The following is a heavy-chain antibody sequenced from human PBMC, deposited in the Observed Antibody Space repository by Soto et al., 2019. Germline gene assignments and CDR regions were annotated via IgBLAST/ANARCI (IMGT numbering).Heavy chain of an antibody. Sequence: ASVKVSCKASGYTFTSYCISWVRQAPGQGLEWMGWISAYNGNTNYAQKLQGRVTMTTDTSTSTAYMELRSLRSDDTAVYYCARVIGRMATFSRYYYYFYGMDVWGQGTTVTVSS. D-gene: IGHD5-12*01. CDR2: ISAYNGNT. CDR3: ARVIGRMATFSRYYYYFYGMDV. J-gene: IGHJ6*02. CDR1: GYTFTSYC. V-gene: IGHV1-18*04.